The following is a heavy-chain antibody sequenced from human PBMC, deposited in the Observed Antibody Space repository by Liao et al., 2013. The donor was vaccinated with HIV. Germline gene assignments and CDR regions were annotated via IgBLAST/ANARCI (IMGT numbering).Heavy chain of an antibody. D-gene: IGHD2-15*01. V-gene: IGHV4-4*07. CDR2: IYASGNT. Sequence: QVQLQESGPGLVKPSETLSLTCTVSGGSIRSYYWSWIRQPAGKGLEWIGRIYASGNTNYNPSLESRVTMSVDTSKNQFSLQLTSLTAADRAIYYCARDATGHSAFDIWAQGQWSPSLQ. CDR1: GGSIRSYY. J-gene: IGHJ3*02. CDR3: ARDATGHSAFDI.